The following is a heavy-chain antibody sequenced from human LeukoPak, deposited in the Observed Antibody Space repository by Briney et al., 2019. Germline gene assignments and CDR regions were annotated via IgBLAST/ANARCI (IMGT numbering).Heavy chain of an antibody. V-gene: IGHV3-13*04. J-gene: IGHJ4*02. CDR1: GFTSSAYD. CDR2: SGTVDDT. Sequence: PGGSLRLSCGASGFTSSAYDMHWVRQITGGGLEWVSTSGTVDDTFYSDSVKGRFTISRENAKNSVHLQMNSLRVEDSAIYFCVRAAMPYIINGRRFDYWGQGTLVTVSS. D-gene: IGHD2-2*01. CDR3: VRAAMPYIINGRRFDY.